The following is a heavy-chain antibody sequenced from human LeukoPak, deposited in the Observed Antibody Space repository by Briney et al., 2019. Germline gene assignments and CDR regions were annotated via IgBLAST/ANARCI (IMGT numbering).Heavy chain of an antibody. V-gene: IGHV4-39*01. CDR1: GDSISSNSYF. Sequence: SETLSLTCTVSGDSISSNSYFWGWIRQPPGKALEWIGSIYYSGNTYYNPSLKSRVTFSVDTSKNQYSLRLSSVTAPDTAVYYCAPSCSGGSCTGYVQHWGQGTLVTVSS. CDR3: APSCSGGSCTGYVQH. J-gene: IGHJ1*01. CDR2: IYYSGNT. D-gene: IGHD2-15*01.